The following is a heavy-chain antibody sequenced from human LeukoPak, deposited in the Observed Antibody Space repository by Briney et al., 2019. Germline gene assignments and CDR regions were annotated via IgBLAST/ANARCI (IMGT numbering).Heavy chain of an antibody. V-gene: IGHV4-61*02. CDR2: IYTNGGA. CDR3: AREPPGY. Sequence: SETLSLTCTVSGGSVTSGNYYWNWIRQPAGKGLEWIGRIYTNGGASYNPSLKSRVTISIDASKNQFSLKLSSATAADTAVYYCAREPPGYWGQGILVTVSS. CDR1: GGSVTSGNYY. J-gene: IGHJ4*02.